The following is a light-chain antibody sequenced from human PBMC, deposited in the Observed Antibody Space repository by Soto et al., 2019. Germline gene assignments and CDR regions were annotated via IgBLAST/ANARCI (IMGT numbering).Light chain of an antibody. V-gene: IGKV3-15*01. J-gene: IGKJ4*01. CDR3: QQYGSSRLT. CDR2: GAS. CDR1: QSISSN. Sequence: EIVMTQSPATLSLSPGERATLSCRASQSISSNLAWYQQKPGQAPRLLIYGASTRAPDIPARFGGSGSGTEFTLTISSLQSADFAVYYCQQYGSSRLTFGGGTKVEIK.